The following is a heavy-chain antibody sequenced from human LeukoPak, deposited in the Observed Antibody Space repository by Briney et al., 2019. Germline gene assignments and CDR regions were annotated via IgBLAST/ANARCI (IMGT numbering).Heavy chain of an antibody. CDR3: ARQTYYYGSGTYYYYFDY. D-gene: IGHD3-10*01. CDR1: GLTFSSYG. J-gene: IGHJ4*02. V-gene: IGHV3-33*01. CDR2: IWSDATNK. Sequence: GGSLRLSCAASGLTFSSYGMHWVRQAPGKGLEWVAVIWSDATNKYYADSVKGRFTISRDNSTNTLYLQMNSLRAEDTAVYFCARQTYYYGSGTYYYYFDYWGQGTLVTVSS.